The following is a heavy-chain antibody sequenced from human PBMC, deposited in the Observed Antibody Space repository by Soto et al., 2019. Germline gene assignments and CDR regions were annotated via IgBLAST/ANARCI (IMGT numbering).Heavy chain of an antibody. J-gene: IGHJ4*02. Sequence: QVQLVQSGAEVKKPGASVKVSCKASGYTFTSYGISWVRQAPGQGLEWMGWISAYNGNTNYAQKLQSRVTMTTDTSTSTAYMELRSLRSDDTAVYYCARDLERDGDYVGTTYYWGQGTLVTVSS. CDR1: GYTFTSYG. D-gene: IGHD4-17*01. CDR2: ISAYNGNT. CDR3: ARDLERDGDYVGTTYY. V-gene: IGHV1-18*01.